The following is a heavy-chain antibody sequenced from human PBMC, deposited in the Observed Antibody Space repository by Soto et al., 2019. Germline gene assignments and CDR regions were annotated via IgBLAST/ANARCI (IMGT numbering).Heavy chain of an antibody. D-gene: IGHD3-9*01. CDR1: GGSITSNW. CDR2: IHHSGSF. J-gene: IGHJ5*02. V-gene: IGHV4-4*02. CDR3: VRNDWHRFDP. Sequence: QVQLQESGPGLVNHSGTLSLTCAVSGGSITSNWWSWVRQPPGKGLEWIREIHHSGSFNYNPSLRSRVTISIDKSKNQLSLKLTSVTAADTAVHYCVRNDWHRFDPWGQGTLVTVSS.